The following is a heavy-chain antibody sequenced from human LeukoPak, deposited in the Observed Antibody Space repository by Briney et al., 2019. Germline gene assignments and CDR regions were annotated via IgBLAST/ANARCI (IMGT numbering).Heavy chain of an antibody. V-gene: IGHV3-13*01. J-gene: IGHJ4*02. D-gene: IGHD3-9*01. CDR1: GFTFSSYD. Sequence: GGSLRLSCAASGFTFSSYDMHWVRQATGKGLEWVSAIGTAGDTYYPGSVKGRFTISRENAKNSLYLQMNSLGAGDTAVYYCASYDILTGFGYWGQGTLVTVSS. CDR2: IGTAGDT. CDR3: ASYDILTGFGY.